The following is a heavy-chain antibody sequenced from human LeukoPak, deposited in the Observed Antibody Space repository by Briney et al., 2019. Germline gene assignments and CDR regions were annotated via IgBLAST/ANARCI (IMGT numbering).Heavy chain of an antibody. D-gene: IGHD4-17*01. CDR3: ARGNDYGDYFDY. Sequence: SGGSLRLSCAASGFTFSSYGMSWVRQAPGKGLEWVANIKQDGSEKYYVDSVKGRFTISRDNAKNSLYLQMNSLRAEDTAVYYCARGNDYGDYFDYWGQGTLVTVSS. V-gene: IGHV3-7*05. CDR2: IKQDGSEK. J-gene: IGHJ4*02. CDR1: GFTFSSYG.